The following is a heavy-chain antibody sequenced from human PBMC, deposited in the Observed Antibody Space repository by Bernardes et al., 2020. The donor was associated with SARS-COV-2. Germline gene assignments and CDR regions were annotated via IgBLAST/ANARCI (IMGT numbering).Heavy chain of an antibody. CDR1: GVTFSRYA. Sequence: GGSLRLSCAVSGVTFSRYAMIWVRQAPGKGLEWVSSISGSGSGTYYADSVRGRFTISRDNSKSTLYLQMNSMRAEDTAIYYCAKVLYPKHSVYDPRIVGVDVWGQGTTVTVSS. CDR3: AKVLYPKHSVYDPRIVGVDV. J-gene: IGHJ6*02. V-gene: IGHV3-23*01. CDR2: ISGSGSGT. D-gene: IGHD5-12*01.